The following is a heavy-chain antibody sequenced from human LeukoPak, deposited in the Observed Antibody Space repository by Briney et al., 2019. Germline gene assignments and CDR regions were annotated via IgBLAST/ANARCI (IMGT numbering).Heavy chain of an antibody. Sequence: PSQTLSLTCTVSGGSISSGDYYWGWIRQPPGKGLEWIVYIYYSGSTYYNPSLKSRVTISVNTAKNQFSLKLSSVTAADTAVYYCASVDYYYDSSGLREDASDIWGQGTMVTVSS. CDR2: IYYSGST. V-gene: IGHV4-30-4*01. CDR1: GGSISSGDYY. D-gene: IGHD3-22*01. J-gene: IGHJ3*02. CDR3: ASVDYYYDSSGLREDASDI.